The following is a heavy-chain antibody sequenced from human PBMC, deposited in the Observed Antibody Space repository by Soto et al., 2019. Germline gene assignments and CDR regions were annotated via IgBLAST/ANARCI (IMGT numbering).Heavy chain of an antibody. CDR2: VYHSGST. D-gene: IGHD7-27*01. Sequence: SETLSLTCTVSGGSIRISDYFWGWIRQPPGKALEWIASVYHSGSTYYNPSLKRRVTMSVDTSNNRFALTLNSVTAADTAVYYCARDSGWFDPWGQRTLVPVSS. J-gene: IGHJ5*02. CDR3: ARDSGWFDP. CDR1: GGSIRISDYF. V-gene: IGHV4-39*01.